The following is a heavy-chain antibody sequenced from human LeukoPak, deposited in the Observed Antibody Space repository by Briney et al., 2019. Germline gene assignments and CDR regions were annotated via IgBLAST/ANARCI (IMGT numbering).Heavy chain of an antibody. CDR3: ARGRGRDGYNSP. D-gene: IGHD5-24*01. J-gene: IGHJ4*02. V-gene: IGHV4-39*07. CDR2: IYYSGST. CDR1: GGSISSSSYY. Sequence: SETLSLTCTVSGGSISSSSYYWGWIRQPPGKGLEWIGSIYYSGSTYYNPSLKSRVTISVDTSKNQFSLKLSSVTAADTAVYYCARGRGRDGYNSPWGQGTLVTVSS.